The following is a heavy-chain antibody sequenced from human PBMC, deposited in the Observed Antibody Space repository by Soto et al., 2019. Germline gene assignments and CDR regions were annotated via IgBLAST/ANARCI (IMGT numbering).Heavy chain of an antibody. CDR2: ISYDGSDK. Sequence: QVQLVESGGGVVQPGRSLRLSCAASGFPLTSYAIHVVREGPDKGLEWVAIISYDGSDKYYADSVKGRFTISRDNSKNTLDLHMNSLRPEDTALYYCVGGQYYFDYRGQGTLVIVSS. J-gene: IGHJ4*02. CDR3: VGGQYYFDY. D-gene: IGHD3-10*01. V-gene: IGHV3-30*03. CDR1: GFPLTSYA.